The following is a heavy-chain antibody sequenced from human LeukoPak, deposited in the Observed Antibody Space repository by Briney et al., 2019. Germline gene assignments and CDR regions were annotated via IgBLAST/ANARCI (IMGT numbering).Heavy chain of an antibody. D-gene: IGHD6-19*01. Sequence: ASVKVSCKASGCSFTGYYMHWVRQAPGQGLERMGWINPNSGGTNYAQKFQGRVTMTRDTSISTVYMELSRLRSDDTAVYYCARYTSGWPLDYWGQGTLVTVSS. CDR2: INPNSGGT. CDR3: ARYTSGWPLDY. J-gene: IGHJ4*02. CDR1: GCSFTGYY. V-gene: IGHV1-2*02.